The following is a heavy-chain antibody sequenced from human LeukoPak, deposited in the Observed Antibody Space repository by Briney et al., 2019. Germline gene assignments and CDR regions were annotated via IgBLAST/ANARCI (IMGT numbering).Heavy chain of an antibody. CDR1: GFTFSSYA. Sequence: PGGSLRLSCAASGFTFSSYAMHWVRQAPGKGLEGVAVISYDGSNKYYADSVKGRFTISRDNSKNTLYLQMNSLRAEDTAVYYCASSKQQLAGGYFDYWGQGTLVTVSS. J-gene: IGHJ4*02. CDR2: ISYDGSNK. V-gene: IGHV3-30-3*01. D-gene: IGHD6-13*01. CDR3: ASSKQQLAGGYFDY.